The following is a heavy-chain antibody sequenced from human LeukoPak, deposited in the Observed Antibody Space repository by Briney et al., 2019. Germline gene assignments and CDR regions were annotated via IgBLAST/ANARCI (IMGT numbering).Heavy chain of an antibody. CDR3: ARGRLIVVVPAAILGKNWFDP. CDR1: GGSISSSSYY. CDR2: IYYSGST. V-gene: IGHV4-39*07. Sequence: SETLSLTCTVSGGSISSSSYYWGWIRQPPGKGLEWIGSIYYSGSTYYNPSLKSRVTISVDTSKNQFSLKLSSVTAADTAVYYCARGRLIVVVPAAILGKNWFDPWGQGTLVTVSS. D-gene: IGHD2-2*02. J-gene: IGHJ5*02.